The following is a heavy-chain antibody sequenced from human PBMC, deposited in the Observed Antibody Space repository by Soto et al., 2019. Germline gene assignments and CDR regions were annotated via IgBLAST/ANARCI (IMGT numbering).Heavy chain of an antibody. D-gene: IGHD5-12*01. CDR3: AKDRGGYSGYGPGGY. Sequence: QVQLVESGGGVVQPGRSLRLSCAASGFTFSSYGMQWVRQAPGKGLEWVAVISYDGSNKYYADSVKGRFTISRDNSKNTLYLQMNSLRAEDTAVYYCAKDRGGYSGYGPGGYWGQGTLVTVSS. J-gene: IGHJ4*02. CDR2: ISYDGSNK. CDR1: GFTFSSYG. V-gene: IGHV3-30*18.